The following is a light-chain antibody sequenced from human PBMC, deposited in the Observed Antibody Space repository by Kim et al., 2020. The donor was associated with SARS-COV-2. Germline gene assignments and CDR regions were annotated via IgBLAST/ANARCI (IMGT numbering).Light chain of an antibody. CDR2: GNT. CDR3: QSYDNSLNSYV. Sequence: QRVTFSCTGCSSNIGANFAVHWYQHLPGSAPELLIYGNTNRPSGVPDRFSGSKSGTSASLAIIGLQAEDEADYYCQSYDNSLNSYVFGTGTKVTVL. V-gene: IGLV1-40*01. J-gene: IGLJ1*01. CDR1: SSNIGANFA.